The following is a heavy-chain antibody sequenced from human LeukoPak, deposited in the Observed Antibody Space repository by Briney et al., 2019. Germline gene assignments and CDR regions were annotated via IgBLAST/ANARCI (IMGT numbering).Heavy chain of an antibody. V-gene: IGHV6-1*01. CDR3: ARDVVAVAGYYYYYMDV. CDR1: GDSVSSNSAA. CDR2: TYYRSKWYN. J-gene: IGHJ6*03. Sequence: SQTLSLTCAISGDSVSSNSAAWNWLRQSPSRGLEWLGRTYYRSKWYNDYAVSVKSRITINPDTSKNQFSLQLNSVTPEDTAVYYCARDVVAVAGYYYYYMDVWGKGTTVTVSS. D-gene: IGHD6-19*01.